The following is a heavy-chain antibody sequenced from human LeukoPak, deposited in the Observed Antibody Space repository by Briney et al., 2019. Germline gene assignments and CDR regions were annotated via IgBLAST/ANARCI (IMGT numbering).Heavy chain of an antibody. D-gene: IGHD3-10*01. J-gene: IGHJ4*02. V-gene: IGHV3-23*01. CDR3: AKDTITMVRGVILRWFDY. CDR2: ISGSGGST. Sequence: PGGSLRLSCAASGFTFSSYGMSWVRQAPGKGLEWVSAISGSGGSTYYADSVKGRFTISRDNSKNTLYLQMNSLRAEDTAVYYCAKDTITMVRGVILRWFDYWGQGTLVTVSS. CDR1: GFTFSSYG.